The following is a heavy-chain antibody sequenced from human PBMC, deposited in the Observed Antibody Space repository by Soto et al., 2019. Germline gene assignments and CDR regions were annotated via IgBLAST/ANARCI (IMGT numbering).Heavy chain of an antibody. Sequence: LSLTCAISCGSMSSCGYSWSWIRQPPGKGLEWIGYIYHSGSTYYNPSLKSRVTISVDRSKNQFSLKLSSVTAADTAVYYCARVPSLGYYYDSSGYSPEGWFDPWGQGTLVTVSS. J-gene: IGHJ5*02. CDR1: CGSMSSCGYS. V-gene: IGHV4-30-2*01. CDR3: ARVPSLGYYYDSSGYSPEGWFDP. CDR2: IYHSGST. D-gene: IGHD3-22*01.